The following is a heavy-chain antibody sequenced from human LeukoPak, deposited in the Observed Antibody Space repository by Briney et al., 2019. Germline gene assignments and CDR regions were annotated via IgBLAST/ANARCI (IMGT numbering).Heavy chain of an antibody. J-gene: IGHJ5*02. V-gene: IGHV1-2*02. CDR1: GYTFTGYY. CDR3: ARNYYDSSGFVNWFDP. D-gene: IGHD3-22*01. Sequence: GASVKVSCKASGYTFTGYYMHWVRQAPGQGLGWMGWINPNSGGTNYAQKFQGRVTMTRDTSISTAYMELSRLRSDDTAVYYCARNYYDSSGFVNWFDPWGQGTLVTVSS. CDR2: INPNSGGT.